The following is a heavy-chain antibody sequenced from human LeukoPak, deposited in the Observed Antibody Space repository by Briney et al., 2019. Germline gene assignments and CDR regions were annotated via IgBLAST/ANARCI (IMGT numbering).Heavy chain of an antibody. J-gene: IGHJ1*01. Sequence: KPSETLSLTCTVSGGSISSYYWSWIRQPAGKGLEWIGEINHSGSTNYNPSLRSRVTISVDTSKNQFSLKLSSVTAADTAVYYCARGRVRVRARAQDFQHWGQGTLVTVSS. V-gene: IGHV4-34*01. CDR1: GGSISSYY. CDR3: ARGRVRVRARAQDFQH. CDR2: INHSGST. D-gene: IGHD3-10*01.